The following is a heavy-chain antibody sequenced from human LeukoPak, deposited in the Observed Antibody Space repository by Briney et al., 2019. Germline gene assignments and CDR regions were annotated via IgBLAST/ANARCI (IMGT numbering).Heavy chain of an antibody. J-gene: IGHJ4*02. D-gene: IGHD6-13*01. CDR2: INPSGGST. Sequence: ASVTVSFKASGYTFTNYYMHWVRQAPGQGLAWMGIINPSGGSTSYAQKFQGRVTMTRDMSTSTVYMELSSLRSEDTAVYYCARDGSIAAAAHYDYWGQGTLVTVSS. CDR3: ARDGSIAAAAHYDY. V-gene: IGHV1-46*01. CDR1: GYTFTNYY.